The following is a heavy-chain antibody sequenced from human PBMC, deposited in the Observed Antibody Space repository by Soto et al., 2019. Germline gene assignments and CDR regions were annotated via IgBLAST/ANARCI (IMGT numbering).Heavy chain of an antibody. CDR1: GYTFTSYA. CDR2: INAGNGNT. Sequence: QVQLVQSGAEVKKPGASVKVSCKASGYTFTSYAMHWVRQAPGQRLEWMGWINAGNGNTKYSQKFQGRVTITRDTSASTAYMELSRLRSEDTAVYYCAGGTSWNYYYYLHVWGTGTTVTVSS. CDR3: AGGTSWNYYYYLHV. D-gene: IGHD2-15*01. J-gene: IGHJ6*03. V-gene: IGHV1-3*01.